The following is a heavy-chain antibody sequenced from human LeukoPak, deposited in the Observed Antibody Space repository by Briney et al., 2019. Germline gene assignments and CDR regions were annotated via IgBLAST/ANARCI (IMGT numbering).Heavy chain of an antibody. CDR1: GNSISRGYY. Sequence: PSETLSLTCAVSGNSISRGYYWGWIRQPPGKGLEWIGSINHSGSTYYNPSLKSRITISVDTSKNQFSLKLISVTAADMAVYFCARDRGSPVGWFDPRGQGPLVTVSS. J-gene: IGHJ5*02. CDR2: INHSGST. D-gene: IGHD4-23*01. V-gene: IGHV4-38-2*02. CDR3: ARDRGSPVGWFDP.